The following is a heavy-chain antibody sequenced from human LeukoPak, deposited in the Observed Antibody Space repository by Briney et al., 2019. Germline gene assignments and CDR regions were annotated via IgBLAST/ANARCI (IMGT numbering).Heavy chain of an antibody. CDR1: GFTFSSYA. CDR3: ARIYAGGYYDD. CDR2: IKPDGGEK. V-gene: IGHV3-7*01. Sequence: PGGSLRLSCAASGFTFSSYAMSWVRQAPGKGLEWVANIKPDGGEKNYVDSVKGRFTISRDNAKNSLYLQMNSLRAEDTAVYYCARIYAGGYYDDWGQGTLVTVSS. D-gene: IGHD3-3*01. J-gene: IGHJ4*02.